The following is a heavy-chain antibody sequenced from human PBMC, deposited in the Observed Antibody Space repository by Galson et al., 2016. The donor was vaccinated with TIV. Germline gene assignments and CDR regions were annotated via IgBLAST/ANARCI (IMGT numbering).Heavy chain of an antibody. V-gene: IGHV1-69*06. J-gene: IGHJ4*02. CDR1: GGTFSNFV. D-gene: IGHD3-10*01. CDR3: ARGRGYYFGSGSSYFDY. CDR2: INPIFGTA. Sequence: SVKVSCKASGGTFSNFVISWVRQAPGQGLEWMGSINPIFGTANYAQKFQGSVTITADTSTSTIYMELSSLRSEDTALYYCARGRGYYFGSGSSYFDYWGQGSLVTVSS.